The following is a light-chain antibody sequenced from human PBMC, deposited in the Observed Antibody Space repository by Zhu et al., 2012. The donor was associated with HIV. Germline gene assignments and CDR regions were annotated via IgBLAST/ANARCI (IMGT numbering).Light chain of an antibody. V-gene: IGKV1-NL1*01. Sequence: DIQMTQSPSSLSASVGDRVTITCRASQGISDSLAWYQQRPGKAPELLLYAASRLERGVPLRFSGSGSGTDYTLTISSLQPEDSISYYCQQYYSTPLTFGGGPRFRSN. CDR2: AAS. CDR3: QQYYSTPLT. J-gene: IGKJ4*01. CDR1: QGISDS.